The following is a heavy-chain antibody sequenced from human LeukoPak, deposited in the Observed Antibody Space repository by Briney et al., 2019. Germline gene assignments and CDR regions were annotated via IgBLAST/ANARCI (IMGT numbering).Heavy chain of an antibody. J-gene: IGHJ4*02. CDR2: INRSGNT. D-gene: IGHD3-10*01. CDR1: DGSFSNYY. V-gene: IGHV4-34*01. CDR3: ARRDWFGQSDDY. Sequence: PSETLSPTCAVYDGSFSNYYWRWIRQPPGRGLEWIGEINRSGNTNYNPSLKSRVTISVDASKNQFSLKLSSVTAADTAVYYCARRDWFGQSDDYWGQGTLVTVSS.